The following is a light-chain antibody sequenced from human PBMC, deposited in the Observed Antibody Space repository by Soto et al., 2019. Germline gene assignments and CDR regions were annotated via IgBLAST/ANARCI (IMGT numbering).Light chain of an antibody. J-gene: IGKJ2*01. CDR1: QSVSSSY. Sequence: EMVMTQSPATLSVSPGERATLSCRASQSVSSSYLAWYQQKPGQAPRLLIYGASTRVTGIPARFSGSGSGTEFTLTISSLQSEDFAVYYCQQYNNWPQTFGQGTKLEIK. V-gene: IGKV3-15*01. CDR3: QQYNNWPQT. CDR2: GAS.